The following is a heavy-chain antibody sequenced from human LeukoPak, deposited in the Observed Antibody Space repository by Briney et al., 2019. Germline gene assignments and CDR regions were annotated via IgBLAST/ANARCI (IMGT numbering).Heavy chain of an antibody. Sequence: PGGSLRLSCAASGFTFSSYAMSWVRQAPGKGLEWVSAISGSGGSIYYADSVKGRFTISRDNAKNSLSLQMNSLRDEDTAVYYCAPQSRGFDYWGQGTLVTVSS. J-gene: IGHJ4*02. CDR1: GFTFSSYA. D-gene: IGHD3-16*01. CDR3: APQSRGFDY. CDR2: ISGSGGSI. V-gene: IGHV3-23*01.